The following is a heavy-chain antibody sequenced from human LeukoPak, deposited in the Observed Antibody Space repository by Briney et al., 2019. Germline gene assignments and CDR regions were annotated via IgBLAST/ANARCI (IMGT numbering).Heavy chain of an antibody. V-gene: IGHV3-21*01. CDR1: GFSVSPAY. Sequence: GGSLRLSCTASGFSVSPAYMTWVRQAPGKGLEWVSSISSSSSYIYYADSVKGRFTISRDNAKNSLYLQMNSLRAEDTAVYYCARVVGATAPSDYWGQGTLVTVSS. CDR2: ISSSSSYI. J-gene: IGHJ4*02. D-gene: IGHD1-26*01. CDR3: ARVVGATAPSDY.